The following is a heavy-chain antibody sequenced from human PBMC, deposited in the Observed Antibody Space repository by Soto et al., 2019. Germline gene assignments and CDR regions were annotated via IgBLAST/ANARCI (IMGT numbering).Heavy chain of an antibody. J-gene: IGHJ4*02. V-gene: IGHV4-59*01. CDR3: ARERDYYDSSGYYKIFDY. D-gene: IGHD3-22*01. Sequence: SETLSLTCTVSGGSISSYYWSWIRQPPGKGLEWIGYIYYSGSTNYNPSLKSRVTISVDTSKNQFSLKLSSVTAADTAVYYCARERDYYDSSGYYKIFDYWGQGTLVTVSS. CDR2: IYYSGST. CDR1: GGSISSYY.